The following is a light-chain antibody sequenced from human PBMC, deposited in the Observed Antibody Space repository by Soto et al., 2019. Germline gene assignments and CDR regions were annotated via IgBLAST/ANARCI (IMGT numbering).Light chain of an antibody. J-gene: IGLJ2*01. CDR2: ENN. V-gene: IGLV1-51*02. CDR3: GTWDNSLSTGVV. CDR1: SSNIGNNF. Sequence: QSVLTQPPSVSAAPGQKVTISCSGSSSNIGNNFVSWYQQLPGAAPKLLIYENNRRPSRIPDRFSGSKSGTSATLGITGLQTGDEADYYCGTWDNSLSTGVVFGGGTQVTVL.